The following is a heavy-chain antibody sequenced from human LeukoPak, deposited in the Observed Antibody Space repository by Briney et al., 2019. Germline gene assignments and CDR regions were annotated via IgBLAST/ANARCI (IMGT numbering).Heavy chain of an antibody. CDR3: ATLTGGDDAFDI. J-gene: IGHJ3*02. D-gene: IGHD4-23*01. CDR2: IFYTGST. V-gene: IGHV4-59*01. Sequence: PSETLSLTCTVSGGSISSYYWSWIRQPPGKGLEWIGYIFYTGSTNHNPSLKSRVTISVLTSKNRFSLKLSSVTAADTAVYYCATLTGGDDAFDIWGQGTMVTVSS. CDR1: GGSISSYY.